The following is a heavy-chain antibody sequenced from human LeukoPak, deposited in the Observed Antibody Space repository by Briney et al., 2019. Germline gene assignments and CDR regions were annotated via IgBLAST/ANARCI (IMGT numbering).Heavy chain of an antibody. Sequence: SETLSLTCTVSGGSFSSGSYYWDWIRQPPGKGLEWIGSIYYSGSTYYNPSLKSRVTISVDTSKNQFSLKLSSVTAADTAVYYCARHAVFRYCSSTSCPYFDYWGQGTLVTVSS. D-gene: IGHD2-2*01. CDR2: IYYSGST. CDR3: ARHAVFRYCSSTSCPYFDY. V-gene: IGHV4-39*01. J-gene: IGHJ4*02. CDR1: GGSFSSGSYY.